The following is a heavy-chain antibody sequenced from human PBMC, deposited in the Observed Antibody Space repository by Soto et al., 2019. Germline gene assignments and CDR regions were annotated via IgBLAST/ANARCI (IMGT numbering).Heavy chain of an antibody. V-gene: IGHV1-69*01. J-gene: IGHJ6*02. D-gene: IGHD2-15*01. Sequence: QVQLVQSGAEVKKPGSSVKVSCKSPGGTFSSYAISWVRQAPGQGLEWMGGIIPILATAKYAQKFQGRATITADESTSTGYMELSSLRSEDTAVYYCARSQGGSSSLDIYYYYYYGMDVWGQGTTVTVSS. CDR1: GGTFSSYA. CDR3: ARSQGGSSSLDIYYYYYYGMDV. CDR2: IIPILATA.